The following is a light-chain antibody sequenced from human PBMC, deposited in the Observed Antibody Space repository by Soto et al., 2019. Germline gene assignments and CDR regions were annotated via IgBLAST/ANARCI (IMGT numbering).Light chain of an antibody. V-gene: IGLV2-11*01. Sequence: SALTQPRSVSGSHGQSVTISCTGTSSDVGGYNYVSWYQQHPGKAHKLMIYDVSKRPSGVPDRFSGSKSGNTASLTISGLQAEDEADYYCCSYAGSYTLVFGGGTKLTVL. CDR1: SSDVGGYNY. J-gene: IGLJ2*01. CDR2: DVS. CDR3: CSYAGSYTLV.